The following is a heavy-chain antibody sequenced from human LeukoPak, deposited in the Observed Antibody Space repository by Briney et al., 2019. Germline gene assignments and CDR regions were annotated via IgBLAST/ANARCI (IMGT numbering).Heavy chain of an antibody. CDR2: IWSGDST. V-gene: IGHV3-66*01. Sequence: PGGSLRLSCAASGFTVSSHYMTWVRQAPGKGLEWVSVIWSGDSTYYADSVKGRFTISRDNSKNTLYLQMNSLRAEDTAVYYCAKSGSSGYDPRDYWGQGTLATVSS. D-gene: IGHD5-12*01. CDR1: GFTVSSHY. J-gene: IGHJ4*02. CDR3: AKSGSSGYDPRDY.